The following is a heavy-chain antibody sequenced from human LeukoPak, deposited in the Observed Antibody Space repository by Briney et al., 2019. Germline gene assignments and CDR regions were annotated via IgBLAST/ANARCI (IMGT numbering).Heavy chain of an antibody. J-gene: IGHJ4*02. CDR2: ISSSGSTI. CDR3: ARGMSYYDSSGYYYG. V-gene: IGHV3-11*04. CDR1: GFTFSDYY. D-gene: IGHD3-22*01. Sequence: PGGSPRLSCAASGFTFSDYYMSWIRQAPGKGLEWVSYISSSGSTIYYADSVKGRFTISRDNAKNSLYLQMNSLGAEDTAVYYCARGMSYYDSSGYYYGGGQGTLVTVSS.